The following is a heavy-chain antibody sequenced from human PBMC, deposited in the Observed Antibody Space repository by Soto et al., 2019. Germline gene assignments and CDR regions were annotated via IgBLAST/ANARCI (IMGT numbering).Heavy chain of an antibody. D-gene: IGHD3-10*01. Sequence: QVQLQESGPGLVKPSQTLSLTCTVSGGSISSGDYYWSWIRQPPGKGLEWIGNIYYSGSTYYNPSLKRRVNISIDTSKNQFSLKLSSVTAADTAVYYCASRKSSPYFDYWGQGTLVTVSS. V-gene: IGHV4-30-4*01. CDR1: GGSISSGDYY. J-gene: IGHJ4*02. CDR3: ASRKSSPYFDY. CDR2: IYYSGST.